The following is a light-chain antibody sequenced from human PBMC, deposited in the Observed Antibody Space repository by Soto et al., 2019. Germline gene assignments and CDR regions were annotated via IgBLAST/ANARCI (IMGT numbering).Light chain of an antibody. V-gene: IGLV2-14*01. CDR1: NSDVGGYNY. CDR2: EVS. J-gene: IGLJ1*01. CDR3: SSYTSISTLYV. Sequence: QSALTQPASVSGSPGQSITISCTGTNSDVGGYNYVSWYQQHPGKAPELMIYEVSHRPSGGSNRFSCSKSDNTSSLTISGLQAEDEADYYCSSYTSISTLYVFGTGTKVTVL.